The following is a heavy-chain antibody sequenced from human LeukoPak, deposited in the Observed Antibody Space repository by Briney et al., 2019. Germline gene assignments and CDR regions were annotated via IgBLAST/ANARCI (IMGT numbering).Heavy chain of an antibody. D-gene: IGHD2-2*01. CDR3: ARGGDIVVVPAGKSTKGENWFDP. CDR1: GGSISSGGYH. Sequence: SQTLSLTCTVSGGSISSGGYHWRWIRQHPGKGLEWIGYIYYSGSTYYNPSLKSRVTISVDTSKNQFSLKLSPVTAADTAVYYCARGGDIVVVPAGKSTKGENWFDPWGQGTLVTVSS. V-gene: IGHV4-31*03. CDR2: IYYSGST. J-gene: IGHJ5*02.